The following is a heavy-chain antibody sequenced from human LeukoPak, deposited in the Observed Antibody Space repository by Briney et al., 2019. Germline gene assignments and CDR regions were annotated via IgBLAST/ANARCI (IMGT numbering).Heavy chain of an antibody. Sequence: NPSETLSLTCSVSGDSISDFYWNWIRQSPERGLEWIGNIHYSGSSVYNPSLRSRVSMSIDRSLKQFFLKLTSVTAADTAVYYCVLAPNSNWFDFWGQGILVTVSS. CDR2: IHYSGSS. D-gene: IGHD2-8*01. J-gene: IGHJ4*02. V-gene: IGHV4-59*08. CDR1: GDSISDFY. CDR3: VLAPNSNWFDF.